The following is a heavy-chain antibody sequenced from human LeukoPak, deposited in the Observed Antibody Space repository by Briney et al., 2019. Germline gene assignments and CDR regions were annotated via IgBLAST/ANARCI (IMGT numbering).Heavy chain of an antibody. V-gene: IGHV1-69*13. J-gene: IGHJ4*02. CDR3: AREDYYDSGSNDY. D-gene: IGHD3-22*01. Sequence: ASVKVSCKASGGTFSSYAISWVRQAPGQGLEWMGGIIPIFGTANYAQKFQGRVTITADESTSTAYMELSSLRSEDTAVYYCAREDYYDSGSNDYWGQGTLVTVSS. CDR1: GGTFSSYA. CDR2: IIPIFGTA.